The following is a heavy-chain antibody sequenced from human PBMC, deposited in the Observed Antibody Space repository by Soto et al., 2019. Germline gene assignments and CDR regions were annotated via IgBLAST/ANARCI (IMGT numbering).Heavy chain of an antibody. CDR2: IYYSGST. CDR3: ARSLATVVPMAF. D-gene: IGHD5-12*01. Sequence: LSLTCTVSGGSISSSSYYWGWIRQPPGKGLEWIGSIYYSGSTYYNPSLKCRVTISVDTSKNQFSLKLSSVTAADTAVYYCARSLATVVPMAFCGQGTTVPV. CDR1: GGSISSSSYY. J-gene: IGHJ6*02. V-gene: IGHV4-39*01.